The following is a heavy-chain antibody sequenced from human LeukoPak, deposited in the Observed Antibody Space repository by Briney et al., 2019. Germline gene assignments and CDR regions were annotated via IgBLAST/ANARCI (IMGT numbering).Heavy chain of an antibody. CDR2: ISYDGSNK. CDR3: ARGGYTYDWFDP. Sequence: GGSLRLSCAASGFTFSSYAMHWVRRAPGKGLEWVAVISYDGSNKYYADSVKGRFTISRDNSKNTLYLQMNSLRAEDTAVYYCARGGYTYDWFDPWGQGTLVTVSS. J-gene: IGHJ5*02. D-gene: IGHD5-18*01. CDR1: GFTFSSYA. V-gene: IGHV3-30-3*01.